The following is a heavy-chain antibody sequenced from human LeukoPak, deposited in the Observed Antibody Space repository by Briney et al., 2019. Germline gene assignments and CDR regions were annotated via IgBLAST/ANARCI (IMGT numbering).Heavy chain of an antibody. CDR3: ARDRREAAYLGNRFDP. J-gene: IGHJ5*01. Sequence: PGGSLRLSCGASGCTFSDYYMTWIRQAPGKGLEWLSYISGSGAVVSYADSVKGRFTISRDNANNSVYLQMDRLRAEDTAVYYCARDRREAAYLGNRFDPRGQGALATVSS. D-gene: IGHD6-13*01. CDR2: ISGSGAVV. V-gene: IGHV3-11*01. CDR1: GCTFSDYY.